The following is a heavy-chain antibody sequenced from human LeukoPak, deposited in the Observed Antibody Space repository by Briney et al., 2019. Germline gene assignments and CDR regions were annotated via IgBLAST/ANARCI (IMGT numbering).Heavy chain of an antibody. CDR1: DGSISRGSYH. V-gene: IGHV4-61*02. Sequence: SETLSLTCTVSDGSISRGSYHWSWIRQPAGKGLEWIGRFYTSGTPNYNPSLKSRVTISVDTSRNQFSLKLSSVTAADTAVYYCARGGIPDYWGQGILVTVSS. CDR2: FYTSGTP. J-gene: IGHJ4*02. D-gene: IGHD2-21*01. CDR3: ARGGIPDY.